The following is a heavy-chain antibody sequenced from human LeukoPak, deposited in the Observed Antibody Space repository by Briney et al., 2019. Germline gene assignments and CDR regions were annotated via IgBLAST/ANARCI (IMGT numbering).Heavy chain of an antibody. CDR2: IKQDGSER. Sequence: PGGSLRLSCTASGFSFSGHWMHWARQAPGKGLEWVANIKQDGSERNYVDSVKGRSTISRDNAKNSLFLQMNSLRVEDTAVYYCARGGTRGYSPVDYWGQGILVTVSS. D-gene: IGHD5-18*01. CDR1: GFSFSGHW. CDR3: ARGGTRGYSPVDY. J-gene: IGHJ4*02. V-gene: IGHV3-7*03.